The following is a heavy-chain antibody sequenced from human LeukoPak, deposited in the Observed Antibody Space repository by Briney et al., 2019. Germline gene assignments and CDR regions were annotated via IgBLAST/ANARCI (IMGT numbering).Heavy chain of an antibody. CDR2: ISSSGSTI. D-gene: IGHD3-22*01. J-gene: IGHJ3*02. CDR3: ARETDYYDSTGAFDI. Sequence: GGSLRLSCAASGFTFSSYEMNWVRQAPGKGQEWVSYISSSGSTIYYADSVKGRFTISRDNAKNSLYLQMNSLRAEDTAVYYCARETDYYDSTGAFDIWGQGTMVTVSS. V-gene: IGHV3-48*03. CDR1: GFTFSSYE.